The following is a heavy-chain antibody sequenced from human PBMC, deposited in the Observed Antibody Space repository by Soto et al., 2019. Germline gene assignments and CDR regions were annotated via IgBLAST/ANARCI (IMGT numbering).Heavy chain of an antibody. V-gene: IGHV1-8*01. CDR1: GYTFTSYD. J-gene: IGHJ6*03. CDR3: ARGVVLAFWSVYYMDV. D-gene: IGHD3-3*01. Sequence: QVQLVRSGAEVKKPGAPVKVSCKASGYTFTSYDINWVRQATGQGLGWMGWMNRNSGNTGYAQKFQGRVTMTRNTRISTAYMVLNSLRCEDMAVYYCARGVVLAFWSVYYMDVWCKGTTVTVAS. CDR2: MNRNSGNT.